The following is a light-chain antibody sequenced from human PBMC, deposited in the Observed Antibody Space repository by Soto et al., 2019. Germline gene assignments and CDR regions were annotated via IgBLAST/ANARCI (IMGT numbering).Light chain of an antibody. V-gene: IGLV2-14*03. Sequence: QSVLTQPASVSGSPGQSITISCTGTSSDVGGYNYVSWYQQHPGKAPKLMIYDVTNRPSGVSNRFSGSKSGNTASLTISGLQADDEADYYCSSYTSNNTRVFGSGTKVTVL. J-gene: IGLJ1*01. CDR3: SSYTSNNTRV. CDR2: DVT. CDR1: SSDVGGYNY.